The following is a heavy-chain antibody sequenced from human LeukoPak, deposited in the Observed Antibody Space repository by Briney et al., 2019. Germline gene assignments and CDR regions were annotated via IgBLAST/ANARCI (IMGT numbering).Heavy chain of an antibody. D-gene: IGHD6-6*01. J-gene: IGHJ4*02. CDR3: ARGDTQPYAKYSSSLAKPYFDY. Sequence: PSQTLSLTCTVSGGSIGSGGYYWRWIRQHPRKGLEWIGYIYYSVSTYYNPSLKSRVTISVDTSKNQFSLKLSSVTAADTAVYYCARGDTQPYAKYSSSLAKPYFDYWGQGTLVTVSS. V-gene: IGHV4-31*03. CDR2: IYYSVST. CDR1: GGSIGSGGYY.